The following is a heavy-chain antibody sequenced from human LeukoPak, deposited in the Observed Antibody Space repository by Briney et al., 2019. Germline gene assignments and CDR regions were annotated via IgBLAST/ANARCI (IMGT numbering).Heavy chain of an antibody. D-gene: IGHD3-10*01. CDR3: ARGPRGVVRGRVDV. CDR2: TPFHGSAK. Sequence: GRSLRLSWAVSWFTFSSYTMDLGRQGPGKGLEWVALTPFHGSAKYCPDSVNGRFTISRDNSKNTLYLPMNSLRVDDTAVYYCARGPRGVVRGRVDVWGQGTPVIVSS. CDR1: WFTFSSYT. J-gene: IGHJ6*02. V-gene: IGHV3-30*03.